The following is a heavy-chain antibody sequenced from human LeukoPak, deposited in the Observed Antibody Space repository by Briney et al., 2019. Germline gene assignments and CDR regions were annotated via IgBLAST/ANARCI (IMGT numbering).Heavy chain of an antibody. CDR2: ISTDGSSA. V-gene: IGHV3-74*01. J-gene: IGHJ4*02. CDR1: GFTFSSYW. CDR3: ARVNVCPRCHFDY. Sequence: GGSLRLSCAASGFTFSSYWMHWVRQAPGKELVWVSRISTDGSSAIYADSVKGRFTISRDNAKNTLYLQMNSLRAEDTAVYYCARVNVCPRCHFDYWGQGTLVTVSS. D-gene: IGHD3-16*01.